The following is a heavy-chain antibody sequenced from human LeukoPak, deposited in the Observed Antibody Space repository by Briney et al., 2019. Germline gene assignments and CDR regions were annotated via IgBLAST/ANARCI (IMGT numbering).Heavy chain of an antibody. CDR1: GFTFSSYA. D-gene: IGHD6-19*01. J-gene: IGHJ3*02. Sequence: PGGSLRLSCAASGFTFSSYAMHWVRQAPGKGLEWVAVISYDGSNKYYADSVKGRFTISRDNSKNTLYLQMNSLRAEDTAVYYCAREGIAVAGPWALDAFDIWGQGTMVTVSS. CDR3: AREGIAVAGPWALDAFDI. V-gene: IGHV3-30*04. CDR2: ISYDGSNK.